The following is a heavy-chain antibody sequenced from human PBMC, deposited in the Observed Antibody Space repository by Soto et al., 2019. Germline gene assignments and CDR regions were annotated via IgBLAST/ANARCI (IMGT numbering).Heavy chain of an antibody. CDR2: IYPGDSDT. CDR1: GYSFTSYW. D-gene: IGHD6-19*01. J-gene: IGHJ4*02. V-gene: IGHV5-51*01. Sequence: PGESLKISCKGSGYSFTSYWIGWVRQMPGKGLEWMGIIYPGDSDTRYSPSFQGQVTISADKSISTAYLQWSSLKASDTAMYYCARNEGGSGWSTPYFDYWGQGTLVTVSS. CDR3: ARNEGGSGWSTPYFDY.